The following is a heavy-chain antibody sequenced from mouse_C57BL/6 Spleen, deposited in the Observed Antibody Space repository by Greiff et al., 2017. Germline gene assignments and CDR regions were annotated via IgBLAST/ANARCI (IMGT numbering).Heavy chain of an antibody. Sequence: QVQLKQSGAELVKPGASVKLSCKASGYTFTSYWITWVKQRPGQGLEWIGDIYPNSGRTHYNEKFKSKSILTGDTSTNTAYMQLSSLTSEDTAVFYGARSGALGRSVDFWGRGNTLTVTA. V-gene: IGHV1-55*01. J-gene: IGHJ2*01. CDR3: ARSGALGRSVDF. CDR2: IYPNSGRT. CDR1: GYTFTSYW. D-gene: IGHD4-1*01.